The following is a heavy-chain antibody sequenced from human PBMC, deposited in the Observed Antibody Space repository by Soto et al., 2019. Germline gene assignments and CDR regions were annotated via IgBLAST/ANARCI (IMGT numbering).Heavy chain of an antibody. CDR1: GYTFTSYN. V-gene: IGHV1-46*01. D-gene: IGHD3-10*01. J-gene: IGHJ5*02. CDR3: ARAAGRLGELFWFDP. Sequence: QVQLVQSGAEVKKPGASVKVSCKASGYTFTSYNIHWVRQAPGQGLEWVGMINPRGFFTTYAQKFRGRVTMTGDTSNSVVYMELTNLRSEDTAMYYCARAAGRLGELFWFDPWGQGTLVSVSS. CDR2: INPRGFFT.